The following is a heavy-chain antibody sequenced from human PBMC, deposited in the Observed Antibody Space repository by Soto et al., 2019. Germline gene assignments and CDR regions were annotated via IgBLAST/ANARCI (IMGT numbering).Heavy chain of an antibody. CDR2: MNPSNGNA. V-gene: IGHV1-8*01. CDR1: GYTFTTYD. Sequence: APVKRSCKASGYTFTTYDINWLRQATGQGLEWMGWMNPSNGNAGYAQKFQGRLTMTRNTSISTAYMELSSLRSDDTAVYFCARRKERSGPNYLDSWGQGSLVTVSS. D-gene: IGHD6-25*01. J-gene: IGHJ4*02. CDR3: ARRKERSGPNYLDS.